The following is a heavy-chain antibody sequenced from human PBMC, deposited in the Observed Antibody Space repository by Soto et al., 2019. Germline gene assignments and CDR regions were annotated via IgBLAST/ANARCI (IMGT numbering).Heavy chain of an antibody. V-gene: IGHV3-21*01. D-gene: IGHD2-8*01. Sequence: GGSLRLSCAASGFTFSSYSMNWVRQAPGKGLEWVSSISSSSSYIYYADSVKGRFTISRDNAKNSLYLQMNSLRAEDTAVYYCARGLGYCTNGVCHIPFIFDYWGQGTLVTVSS. CDR1: GFTFSSYS. CDR2: ISSSSSYI. J-gene: IGHJ4*02. CDR3: ARGLGYCTNGVCHIPFIFDY.